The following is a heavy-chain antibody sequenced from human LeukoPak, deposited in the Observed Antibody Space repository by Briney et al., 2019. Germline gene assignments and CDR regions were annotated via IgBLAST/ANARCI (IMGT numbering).Heavy chain of an antibody. Sequence: PGGSLRLSCAASGFTFSNYIMNWVRQAPGKGLGWVSSISSSRSYIYYADSVKGRFTISRDNAKNSLYLQMNSLRAEDTAVYYCARDSDYGTAAAGTFDYWGQGTLVTVSS. V-gene: IGHV3-21*01. J-gene: IGHJ4*02. CDR1: GFTFSNYI. CDR2: ISSSRSYI. D-gene: IGHD6-13*01. CDR3: ARDSDYGTAAAGTFDY.